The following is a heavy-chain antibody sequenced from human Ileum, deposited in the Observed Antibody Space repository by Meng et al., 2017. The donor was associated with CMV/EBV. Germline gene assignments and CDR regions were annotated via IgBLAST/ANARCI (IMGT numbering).Heavy chain of an antibody. CDR3: ARGLKGYCSGGSCYLDY. D-gene: IGHD2-15*01. CDR2: INSNGDST. Sequence: GGSLRLSCAASGFTFDDSAISWVRQAPGKGLEWVSAINSNGDSTGYADSVKGRFTISRDNAKKSLYLQMNSLRAEDTALYYCARGLKGYCSGGSCYLDYWGQGTLVTVSS. J-gene: IGHJ4*02. V-gene: IGHV3-20*04. CDR1: GFTFDDSA.